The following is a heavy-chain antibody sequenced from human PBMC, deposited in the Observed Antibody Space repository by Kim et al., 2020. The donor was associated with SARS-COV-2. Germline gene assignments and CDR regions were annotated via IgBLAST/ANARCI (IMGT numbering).Heavy chain of an antibody. Sequence: ASVKVSCKASGYTFTSYGISWVRQAPGQGLEWMGWISAYNGNTNYAQKLQGRVTMTTDTSTSTAYMELRSLRSDDTAGYYCARDTYYDILTGYYSLDSWGQGTLVTVSS. CDR1: GYTFTSYG. CDR2: ISAYNGNT. CDR3: ARDTYYDILTGYYSLDS. V-gene: IGHV1-18*01. D-gene: IGHD3-9*01. J-gene: IGHJ4*02.